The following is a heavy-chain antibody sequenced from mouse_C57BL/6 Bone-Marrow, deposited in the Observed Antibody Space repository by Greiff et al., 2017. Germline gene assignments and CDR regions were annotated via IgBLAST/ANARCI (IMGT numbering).Heavy chain of an antibody. CDR2: IDPENGDT. D-gene: IGHD2-3*01. CDR3: TRGYDGY. CDR1: GFNIKDDY. J-gene: IGHJ2*01. V-gene: IGHV14-4*01. Sequence: EVKLQESGAELVRPGASVKLSCTASGFNIKDDYMHWVKQRPEQGLEWIGWIDPENGDTEYASKFQGKATITADTSSNTAYLQLSSLTSEDTAVYYCTRGYDGYWGQGTTLTVSS.